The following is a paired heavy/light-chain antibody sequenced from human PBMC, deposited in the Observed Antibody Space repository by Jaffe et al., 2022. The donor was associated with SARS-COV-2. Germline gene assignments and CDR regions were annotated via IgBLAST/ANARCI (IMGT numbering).Light chain of an antibody. J-gene: IGLJ1*01. CDR2: DDS. CDR1: NIGSKS. V-gene: IGLV3-21*02. CDR3: QVWDSSSDLLYV. Sequence: SYVLTQPPSVSVAPGQTARITCGGNNIGSKSVHWYQQKPGQAPVLVVYDDSDRPSGIPERFSGSNSGNTATLTISRVEAGDEADYYCQVWDSSSDLLYVFGTGTKVTVL.
Heavy chain of an antibody. CDR1: GFTFDDYA. CDR2: ISGDGGST. V-gene: IGHV3-43*02. J-gene: IGHJ4*02. Sequence: EVQLVESGGGVVQPGGSLRLSCAASGFTFDDYAMHWVRQAPGKGLEWVSLISGDGGSTYYADSVKGRFTISRDNSKNSLYLQMNSLRTEDTALYYCAKSQEPTYTTYYYDSSAFDYWGQGTLVTVSS. D-gene: IGHD3-22*01. CDR3: AKSQEPTYTTYYYDSSAFDY.